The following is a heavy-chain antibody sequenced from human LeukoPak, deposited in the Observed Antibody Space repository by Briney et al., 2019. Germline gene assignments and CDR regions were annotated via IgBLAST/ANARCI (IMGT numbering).Heavy chain of an antibody. CDR1: GYTFTSYG. CDR3: AGDGGSYYYDSRAFDI. D-gene: IGHD3-22*01. Sequence: ASVKVSCKASGYTFTSYGISWVRQAPGQGLEWMGWISAYNGNTNYAQKLQGRVTMTTDTSTSTAYMELRSLRSDDTAVYYCAGDGGSYYYDSRAFDIWGQGTMVTVSS. J-gene: IGHJ3*02. V-gene: IGHV1-18*01. CDR2: ISAYNGNT.